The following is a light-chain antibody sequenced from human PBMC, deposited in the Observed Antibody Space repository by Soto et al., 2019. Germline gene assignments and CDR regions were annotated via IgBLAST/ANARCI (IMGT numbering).Light chain of an antibody. Sequence: EIVMTQSPATLSVSPGERAALSCRASQNISTNLAWYQQKPGQAPRLIIHGASTRATGIPATFTGSGSGTEFTLIISRLQSEDFATYYCQQYKKWPPWTFGQGTKVEIK. CDR1: QNISTN. CDR3: QQYKKWPPWT. J-gene: IGKJ1*01. V-gene: IGKV3-15*01. CDR2: GAS.